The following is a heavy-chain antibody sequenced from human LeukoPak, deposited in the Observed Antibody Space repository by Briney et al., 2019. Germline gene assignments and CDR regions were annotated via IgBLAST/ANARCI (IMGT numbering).Heavy chain of an antibody. J-gene: IGHJ4*02. CDR1: GYTFTSYD. CDR2: MNPNSGNT. D-gene: IGHD1-20*01. CDR3: ARVYNWNDGPDY. Sequence: GASVKVSCKASGYTFTSYDINWVRQATGQGLEWMGWMNPNSGNTGYAQKFQGRVTMTRNTPISTAYMELSSLRSEDTAVYYCARVYNWNDGPDYWGQGTLVTVSS. V-gene: IGHV1-8*01.